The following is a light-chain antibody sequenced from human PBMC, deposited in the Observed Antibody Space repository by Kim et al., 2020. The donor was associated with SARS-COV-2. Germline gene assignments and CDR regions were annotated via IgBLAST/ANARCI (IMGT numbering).Light chain of an antibody. J-gene: IGKJ5*01. CDR2: GAS. Sequence: ASGGDRVTITCRASQSISNYLAWYQQRPGEAPKLLIYGASTLRSGVPSRFSGSGSGTDFTLTISNLQPEDFATYFCQQSYSTPITFGPGTRLEIK. V-gene: IGKV1-39*01. CDR1: QSISNY. CDR3: QQSYSTPIT.